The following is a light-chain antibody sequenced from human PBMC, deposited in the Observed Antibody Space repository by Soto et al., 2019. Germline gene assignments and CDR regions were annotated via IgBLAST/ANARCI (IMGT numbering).Light chain of an antibody. V-gene: IGLV2-23*02. CDR1: SSVFGSYNL. J-gene: IGLJ1*01. CDR3: CSYAGSSTYV. Sequence: QSVLTQPASVSGSPGQSITISCTGTSSVFGSYNLVSWYQQHPGKAPKPMIYEVSKRPSGVSNRSSGSKSGNTASLTISGLQAEDEADYYCCSYAGSSTYVFGTGTKVTVL. CDR2: EVS.